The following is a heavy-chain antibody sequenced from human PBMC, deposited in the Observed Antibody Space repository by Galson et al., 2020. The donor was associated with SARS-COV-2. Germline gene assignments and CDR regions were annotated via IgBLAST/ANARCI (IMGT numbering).Heavy chain of an antibody. D-gene: IGHD6-19*01. J-gene: IGHJ4*02. CDR1: GGSISSSNW. CDR2: IYHSGST. V-gene: IGHV4-4*02. CDR3: ARVGPVAGNYFDY. Sequence: SETLSLTSAVSGGSISSSNWWSWVRQPPGKGLEWIGEIYHSGSTNYNPSLKSRVTISVDKSKNQFSLKLSSVTAADTAVYYCARVGPVAGNYFDYWGQGTLVTVSS.